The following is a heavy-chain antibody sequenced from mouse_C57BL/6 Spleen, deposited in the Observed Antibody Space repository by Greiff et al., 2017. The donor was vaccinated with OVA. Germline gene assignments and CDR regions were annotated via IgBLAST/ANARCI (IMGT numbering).Heavy chain of an antibody. Sequence: VQLQQSGAELARPGASVKLSCKASGYTFTSYGISWVKQRTGQGLEWIGEIYPRSGNTYYNEKFKGKATLTADKSSSTAYMELSSLTSEDTAVYYCTTGSSIFAMDYWGQGTSVTVSS. CDR1: GYTFTSYG. V-gene: IGHV1-81*01. CDR3: TTGSSIFAMDY. D-gene: IGHD1-1*01. CDR2: IYPRSGNT. J-gene: IGHJ4*01.